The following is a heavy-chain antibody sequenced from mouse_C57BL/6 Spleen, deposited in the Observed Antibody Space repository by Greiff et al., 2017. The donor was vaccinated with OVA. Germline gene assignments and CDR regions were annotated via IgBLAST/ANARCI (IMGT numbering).Heavy chain of an antibody. CDR1: GYTFTSYW. V-gene: IGHV1-55*01. CDR2: IYPGSGST. J-gene: IGHJ1*03. D-gene: IGHD1-1*01. CDR3: ARTTVVAKWYFDV. Sequence: QVQLQQPGAELVKPGASVKMSCKASGYTFTSYWITWVKQRPGQGLEWIGDIYPGSGSTNYNEKSKSKATLTVDTSSSTAYMQLSSLTSEDSAVYYCARTTVVAKWYFDVWGTGTTVTVSS.